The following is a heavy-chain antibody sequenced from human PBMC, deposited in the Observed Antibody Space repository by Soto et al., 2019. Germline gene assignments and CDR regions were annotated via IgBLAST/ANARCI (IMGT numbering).Heavy chain of an antibody. CDR1: GGSITSYY. CDR2: IYYSGST. J-gene: IGHJ5*02. D-gene: IGHD3-10*01. Sequence: SLTCTVSGGSITSYYWSWIRQPPGKGLEWIGYIYYSGSTNYNPSLKSRVTISVDTSKNQFSLKLSSVTAAGTAVYYCARQSGWFDPWGQGILVTVSS. CDR3: ARQSGWFDP. V-gene: IGHV4-59*08.